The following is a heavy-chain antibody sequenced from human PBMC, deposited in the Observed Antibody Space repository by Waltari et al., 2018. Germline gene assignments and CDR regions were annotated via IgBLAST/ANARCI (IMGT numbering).Heavy chain of an antibody. CDR3: ARVCYDFWSGYEKDGIDV. D-gene: IGHD3-3*01. J-gene: IGHJ6*02. CDR1: GGSFSGDY. CDR2: INHSGST. Sequence: QVQLQQWGAGLLKPSETLSLTCAVYGGSFSGDYWSWIRQPPGKGLEWLGEINHSGSTNYNPSLKSRVTISVDTSTNQFSLKLSSVTAADTAVYYCARVCYDFWSGYEKDGIDVWGQGTTVTVSS. V-gene: IGHV4-34*01.